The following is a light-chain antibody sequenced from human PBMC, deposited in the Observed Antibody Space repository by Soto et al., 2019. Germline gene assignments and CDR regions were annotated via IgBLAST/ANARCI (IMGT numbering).Light chain of an antibody. Sequence: EIVLTQSPATLSLSPGERATLSCRAGQSLSSYLAWYQQKPGQAPRLLMYDASNRATGIPARFSGSGSGTDFTLTISSLEPEDFAVYYCQHRSNWPPYTFGQGTKLEI. J-gene: IGKJ2*01. CDR1: QSLSSY. CDR2: DAS. V-gene: IGKV3-11*01. CDR3: QHRSNWPPYT.